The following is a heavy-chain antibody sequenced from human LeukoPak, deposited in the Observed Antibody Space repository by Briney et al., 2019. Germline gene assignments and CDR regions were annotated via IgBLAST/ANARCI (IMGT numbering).Heavy chain of an antibody. D-gene: IGHD4-17*01. CDR1: GFTLGDYA. Sequence: GGSLRLSCTASGFTLGDYAMSWVRQAPGKGLEWVGFIRSKAYGGTTEYAASVKGRFTISRDDSKSIAYLQMDSLKTEDTAVYYCTREYGDYPCYYGMDVWGQGTTVTVSS. J-gene: IGHJ6*02. CDR2: IRSKAYGGTT. CDR3: TREYGDYPCYYGMDV. V-gene: IGHV3-49*04.